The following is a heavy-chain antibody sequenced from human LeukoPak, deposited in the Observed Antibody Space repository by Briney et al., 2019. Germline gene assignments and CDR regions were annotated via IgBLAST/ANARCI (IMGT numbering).Heavy chain of an antibody. Sequence: QPGGSLRLSCAASGFTFSSYWMSWVRQAPGKGLEWVANIKQDGSEKYYVDSVKGRFTISRDNAKNSLYLQMNSLRSEDTAVYYCARDMGSHLYGFGELLYKAGRKYYFDYWGQGTLVTVSS. D-gene: IGHD3-10*01. CDR1: GFTFSSYW. CDR2: IKQDGSEK. V-gene: IGHV3-7*03. CDR3: ARDMGSHLYGFGELLYKAGRKYYFDY. J-gene: IGHJ4*02.